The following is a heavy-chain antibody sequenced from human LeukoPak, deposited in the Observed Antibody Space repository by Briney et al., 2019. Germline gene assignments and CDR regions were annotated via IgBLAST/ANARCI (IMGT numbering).Heavy chain of an antibody. CDR3: VSGNDPDSTRKKYHFDYLDI. V-gene: IGHV3-21*01. CDR1: GYTFRHYC. D-gene: IGHD5-12*01. Sequence: GGSLRLSCAASGYTFRHYCVNWVRHTPGKGLEWVSSISSSSDYIHYADSVRGRFTISRDNTKSSLYLQMNSLRGEDTAVYYCVSGNDPDSTRKKYHFDYLDIWGQGTTVIVSS. CDR2: ISSSSDYI. J-gene: IGHJ3*02.